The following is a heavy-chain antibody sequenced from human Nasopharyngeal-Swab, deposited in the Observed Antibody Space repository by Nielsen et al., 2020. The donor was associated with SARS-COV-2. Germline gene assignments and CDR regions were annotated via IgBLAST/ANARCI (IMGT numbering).Heavy chain of an antibody. CDR2: ISAYNGST. J-gene: IGHJ4*02. Sequence: ASLQVSCKASGYIFTSYGSSWVRQDPGQGLEWMVWISAYNGSTYYAKKFQGRVTMTTDTSTSTAYLDLRSLRSDETAVYYCARDPRGPDYWGQGTLVTVSS. CDR3: ARDPRGPDY. D-gene: IGHD6-25*01. V-gene: IGHV1-18*01. CDR1: GYIFTSYG.